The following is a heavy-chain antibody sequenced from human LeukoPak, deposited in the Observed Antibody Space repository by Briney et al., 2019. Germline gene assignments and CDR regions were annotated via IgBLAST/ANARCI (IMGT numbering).Heavy chain of an antibody. Sequence: SETLSLTCAVYGGSFSGYYWSWIRQPPGKGLEWIGEINHSGSTNYNPSLKSRVTISVDTSKKQFSLKLSSVTAADTAVYYCARLHFGGNYGYYYYYMDVWGKGTTVTISS. CDR2: INHSGST. CDR3: ARLHFGGNYGYYYYYMDV. J-gene: IGHJ6*03. V-gene: IGHV4-34*01. D-gene: IGHD4-23*01. CDR1: GGSFSGYY.